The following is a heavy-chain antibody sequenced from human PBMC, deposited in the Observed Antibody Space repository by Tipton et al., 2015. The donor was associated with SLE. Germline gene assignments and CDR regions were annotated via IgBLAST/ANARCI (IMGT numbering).Heavy chain of an antibody. CDR3: ARDGSGGFDY. J-gene: IGHJ4*02. D-gene: IGHD6-25*01. V-gene: IGHV4-39*02. CDR1: GGSISSSSYY. Sequence: TLSLTCTVSGGSISSSSYYWGWIRQPPGKGLEWIGSIYYSGSTYYNPSLESRVTISVDTSKNQFSLKLSSVTAADTAVYYCARDGSGGFDYWGQGTLVTVSS. CDR2: IYYSGST.